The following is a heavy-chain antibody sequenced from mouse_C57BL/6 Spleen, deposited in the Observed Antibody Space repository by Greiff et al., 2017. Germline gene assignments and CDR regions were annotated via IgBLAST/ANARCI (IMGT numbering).Heavy chain of an antibody. J-gene: IGHJ4*01. Sequence: VQLQQSGAELVKPGASVKLSCKASGYTFTSYWMQWVKQRPGQGLEWIGEIDPSDSYTNYNQKFKGKATLTVDTSSSTAYMQLSSLTSEDSAVYYCARGLGRYAMDYWGQGTSVTVSS. V-gene: IGHV1-50*01. CDR1: GYTFTSYW. D-gene: IGHD4-1*01. CDR3: ARGLGRYAMDY. CDR2: IDPSDSYT.